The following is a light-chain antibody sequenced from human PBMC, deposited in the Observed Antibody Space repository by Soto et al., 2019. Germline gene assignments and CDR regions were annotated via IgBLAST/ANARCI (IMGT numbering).Light chain of an antibody. V-gene: IGLV2-8*01. Sequence: QSALTQPPSASGSPGQSVTISCTGTSSDVGDYNYVSWYQHHPGKAPKLMIYEVSKRPSGVPDRFSGSKSGNTASLTVSGLQDDEEADYYCSSYEGSNNFVVFGGGTKLTVL. CDR3: SSYEGSNNFVV. J-gene: IGLJ2*01. CDR2: EVS. CDR1: SSDVGDYNY.